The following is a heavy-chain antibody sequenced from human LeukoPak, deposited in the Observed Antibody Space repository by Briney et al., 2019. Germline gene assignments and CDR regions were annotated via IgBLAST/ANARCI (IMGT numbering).Heavy chain of an antibody. CDR2: VSADGTET. V-gene: IGHV3-30*18. Sequence: PGGSLRLSCAASGFTFSSYSMNWVRQAPGRGLEWVAVVSADGTETYYADSVKDRFTISKDNSKNTMFLQMSSLKTEDTAVYYCAKGSSAYGHPTSPLFDFWGQGTLVTVSS. D-gene: IGHD6-19*01. CDR3: AKGSSAYGHPTSPLFDF. J-gene: IGHJ4*02. CDR1: GFTFSSYS.